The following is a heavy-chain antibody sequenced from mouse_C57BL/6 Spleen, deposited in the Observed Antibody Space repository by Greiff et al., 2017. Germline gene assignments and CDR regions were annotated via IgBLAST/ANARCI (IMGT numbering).Heavy chain of an antibody. D-gene: IGHD1-2*01. CDR2: IWTGGGT. CDR3: ASHNYQKGFDV. J-gene: IGHJ1*03. V-gene: IGHV2-9-1*01. CDR1: GFSLTSYA. Sequence: VKLVESGPGLVPPSQSLSITCTVSGFSLTSYAISWVRQPPGKALEWLGVIWTGGGTNYNSALKSRLSISRDNSKSPVFLKMNSLQTEDTARYYCASHNYQKGFDVWGTGTTVTVSA.